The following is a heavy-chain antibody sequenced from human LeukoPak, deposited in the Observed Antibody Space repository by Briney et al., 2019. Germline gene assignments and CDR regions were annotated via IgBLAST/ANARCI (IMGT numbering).Heavy chain of an antibody. V-gene: IGHV4-61*08. D-gene: IGHD3-10*01. J-gene: IGHJ6*02. CDR3: AILYGSLYYGMDV. CDR1: GGSISSGGYY. Sequence: PSQTLSLTCTVSGGSISSGGYYWSWIRQPPGKGLEWIGYIYYSGSTNYNPSLKSRVTISVDTSKNQFSLKLSSVTAADTAVYYCAILYGSLYYGMDVWGQGTTVTVSS. CDR2: IYYSGST.